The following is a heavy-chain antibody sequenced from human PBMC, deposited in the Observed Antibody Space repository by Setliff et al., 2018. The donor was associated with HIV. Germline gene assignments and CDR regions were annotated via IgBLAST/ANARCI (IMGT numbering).Heavy chain of an antibody. CDR1: GFTFSTYA. V-gene: IGHV3-23*01. Sequence: PGGSLRLSCAASGFTFSTYAMSWVRQAPGKGLEWVSAISGGSGRTYYVATVKGRFTISRDDSKNTLYLQMNSLRAEDTGIYNCAKDRNFPNDVFDTWGQGTMVTVSS. CDR2: ISGGSGRT. CDR3: AKDRNFPNDVFDT. J-gene: IGHJ3*02.